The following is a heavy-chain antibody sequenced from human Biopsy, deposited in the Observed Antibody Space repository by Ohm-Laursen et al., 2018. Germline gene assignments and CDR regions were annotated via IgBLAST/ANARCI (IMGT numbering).Heavy chain of an antibody. Sequence: GTLSLTCAVYGESFNGYYWSWIRQTQGKGLEWIGEINHSGRTNYNPSLKSRVTISVDTSKNQFSLKVRPVTAADTAVYYCVRGVDYYDPYHYYALDVWGQGTTVTVSS. V-gene: IGHV4-34*01. CDR3: VRGVDYYDPYHYYALDV. CDR1: GESFNGYY. D-gene: IGHD3-22*01. J-gene: IGHJ6*02. CDR2: INHSGRT.